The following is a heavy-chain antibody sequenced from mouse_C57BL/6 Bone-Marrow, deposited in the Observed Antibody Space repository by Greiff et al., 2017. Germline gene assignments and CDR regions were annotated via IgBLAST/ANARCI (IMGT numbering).Heavy chain of an antibody. Sequence: QVQLQQPGAELVMPGASVKLSCKASGYTFTSYWMHWVKQRPGQGLEWIGVIDPSDSYTNYNQKFKGKSTLTVDKSSSTAYMQLSSLTSEDSAVYYCANDGYVGYFDVWGPGTTVTVSA. J-gene: IGHJ1*01. V-gene: IGHV1-69*01. CDR1: GYTFTSYW. CDR3: ANDGYVGYFDV. CDR2: IDPSDSYT. D-gene: IGHD2-3*01.